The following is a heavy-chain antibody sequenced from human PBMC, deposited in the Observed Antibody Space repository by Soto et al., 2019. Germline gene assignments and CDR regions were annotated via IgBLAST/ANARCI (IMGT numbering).Heavy chain of an antibody. CDR2: SSPSGGSI. CDR1: GLTFSSSE. V-gene: IGHV3-48*03. J-gene: IGHJ4*02. Sequence: GGSLRLSCAASGLTFSSSEMSWVRQAPGKGLEWASYSSPSGGSIYYADSVKGRFTISRDNAKNSLYLQMNSLRAEDTAVYYCASMSQGYYDILTGYPRWSHFDYWGQGTLVTVSS. D-gene: IGHD3-9*01. CDR3: ASMSQGYYDILTGYPRWSHFDY.